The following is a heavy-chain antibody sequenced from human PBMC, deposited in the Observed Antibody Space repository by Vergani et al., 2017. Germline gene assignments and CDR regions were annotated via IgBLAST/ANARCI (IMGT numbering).Heavy chain of an antibody. CDR2: IIPIFGTA. V-gene: IGHV1-69*13. Sequence: QVQLVQSGAEVKKPGSSVKVSCKASGGTFSSYAISWVRQAPGQGLEWMGRIIPIFGTANYAQKFQGRVTITADESTSTAYMELSSLRSEDTAVYYCARDSPNSSDHYRYYYYGMDVWGQGTTVTVSS. CDR1: GGTFSSYA. J-gene: IGHJ6*02. CDR3: ARDSPNSSDHYRYYYYGMDV. D-gene: IGHD3-22*01.